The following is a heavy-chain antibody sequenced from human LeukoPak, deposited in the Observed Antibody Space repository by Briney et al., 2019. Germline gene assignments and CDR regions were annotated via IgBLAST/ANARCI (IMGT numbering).Heavy chain of an antibody. D-gene: IGHD2-15*01. Sequence: GESLKISCKGSGYSFTSYWIGWVRQMPGKGLEWMGIIYPGDSDTRYSPSFQGQVTISADKSTSTAYLQWSSLKASDTAMYYCARRLGYCSGGSCYYYFDYWGQGTLVTVSS. CDR3: ARRLGYCSGGSCYYYFDY. J-gene: IGHJ4*02. CDR1: GYSFTSYW. CDR2: IYPGDSDT. V-gene: IGHV5-51*01.